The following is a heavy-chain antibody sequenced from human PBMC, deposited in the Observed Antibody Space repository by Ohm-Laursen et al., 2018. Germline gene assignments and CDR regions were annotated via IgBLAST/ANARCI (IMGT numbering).Heavy chain of an antibody. Sequence: SQTLSLTCTVSGVSISSYYWSWIRQPPGKGLELIGYIFYSGSTNYNPSLKSRVTISVDTSKNQFSLKLSSVTAADTAVYYCAASGSYYRLDYWGQGTLVTVSS. J-gene: IGHJ4*02. CDR3: AASGSYYRLDY. D-gene: IGHD1-26*01. CDR2: IFYSGST. CDR1: GVSISSYY. V-gene: IGHV4-59*08.